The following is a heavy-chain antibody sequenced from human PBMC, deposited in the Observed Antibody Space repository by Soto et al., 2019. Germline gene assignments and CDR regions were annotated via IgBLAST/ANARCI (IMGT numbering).Heavy chain of an antibody. CDR3: ARSVVVTTIFGLYDAFDI. CDR2: ISEYNGNT. V-gene: IGHV1-18*01. CDR1: GYTFTSYG. J-gene: IGHJ3*02. Sequence: QVHLVQSGAEVRKPGASVKVSCKASGYTFTSYGIHWVRQAPGQGLEWMGWISEYNGNTNYAQKLQGRVTMTTDTSTSTAYMELRSLRSDDTAVYYCARSVVVTTIFGLYDAFDIWGQGTVVTVSS. D-gene: IGHD2-21*02.